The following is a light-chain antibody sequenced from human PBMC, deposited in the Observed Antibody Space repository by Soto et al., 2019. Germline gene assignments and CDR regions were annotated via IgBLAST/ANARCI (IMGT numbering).Light chain of an antibody. CDR3: QQYNDNWT. CDR1: QSISSW. CDR2: KAS. V-gene: IGKV1-5*03. J-gene: IGKJ1*01. Sequence: DIQMTQSPSILSASVGDRVTITCRASQSISSWLAWYQQKPGQAPKLLIYKASTLQSGVPSRFSGSGSGTXXXXXXXSLQPDDSATYYCQQYNDNWTFGQGTKVDIK.